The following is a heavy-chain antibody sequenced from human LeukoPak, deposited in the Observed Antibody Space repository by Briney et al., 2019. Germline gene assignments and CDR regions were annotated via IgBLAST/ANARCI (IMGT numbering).Heavy chain of an antibody. CDR3: ARNATTVNHVYKYFDY. V-gene: IGHV4-39*01. Sequence: PSETLSLTCSVSGGSMNGGLYYWGWIRQSPGKGLEWIGSAFNSGSTSYNPSLKSRVTISVDMSKNEFSLKLSSVTAADTAVYYCARNATTVNHVYKYFDYWGQGTLVTVSS. J-gene: IGHJ4*02. CDR2: AFNSGST. CDR1: GGSMNGGLYY. D-gene: IGHD4-17*01.